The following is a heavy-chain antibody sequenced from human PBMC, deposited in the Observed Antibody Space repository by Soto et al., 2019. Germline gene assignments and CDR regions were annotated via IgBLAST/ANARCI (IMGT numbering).Heavy chain of an antibody. Sequence: QVQLLQSGAEVKKPGASVRISCKASGYTFTNHYVHWVRQAPGQGLEWMGTINPSGGSTNYEQHFQGKITMTTNSSPSTVYMELSSLRSEDTAVYYCAPVGYCTNGVYYGPYYDMDVWGQGTTVTVSS. CDR3: APVGYCTNGVYYGPYYDMDV. V-gene: IGHV1-46*01. CDR2: INPSGGST. CDR1: GYTFTNHY. J-gene: IGHJ6*02. D-gene: IGHD2-8*01.